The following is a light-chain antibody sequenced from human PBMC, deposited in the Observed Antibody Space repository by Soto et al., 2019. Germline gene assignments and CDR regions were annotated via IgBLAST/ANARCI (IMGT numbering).Light chain of an antibody. V-gene: IGKV1-5*03. J-gene: IGKJ4*02. Sequence: DIQMTQSPSTLSASVGDRVTITCRASQSIGTWLAWYQQKPGKAPKLLIYKASSLKSGVPSRFSGSGSGTEFTLTISSLQPDDFGTYYCQQYDTYSPFGGGTKVEI. CDR1: QSIGTW. CDR3: QQYDTYSP. CDR2: KAS.